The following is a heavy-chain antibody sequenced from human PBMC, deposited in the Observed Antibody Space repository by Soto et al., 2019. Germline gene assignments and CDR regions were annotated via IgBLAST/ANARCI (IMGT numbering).Heavy chain of an antibody. J-gene: IGHJ6*02. CDR3: ARTWRVGYHQEGMDV. Sequence: ASVKVSCKASGYTFTSYAMHWVRQAPGQRLEWMGWINAGNGNTKYSQKFQGRVTITRDTSASTAYMELSSLRSEDTAVYYCARTWRVGYHQEGMDVWGQGTTVTVSS. CDR2: INAGNGNT. V-gene: IGHV1-3*01. D-gene: IGHD5-12*01. CDR1: GYTFTSYA.